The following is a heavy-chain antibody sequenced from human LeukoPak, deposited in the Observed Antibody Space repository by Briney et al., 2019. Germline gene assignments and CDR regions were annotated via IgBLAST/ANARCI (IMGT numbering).Heavy chain of an antibody. V-gene: IGHV5-51*01. Sequence: GESLKISCKGSGYSFTSYWIGWVRQMPGKGLEWMGIIYPGDSDTRYSPSFQGQVTISADKSISTAYLQWSSLKASDTALYYCARGEYSNSWYPDAFDIWGQGTMVTV. CDR3: ARGEYSNSWYPDAFDI. J-gene: IGHJ3*02. D-gene: IGHD6-13*01. CDR1: GYSFTSYW. CDR2: IYPGDSDT.